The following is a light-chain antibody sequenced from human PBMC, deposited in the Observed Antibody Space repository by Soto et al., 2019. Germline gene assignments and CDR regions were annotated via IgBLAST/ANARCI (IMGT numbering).Light chain of an antibody. CDR2: NAF. V-gene: IGKV3-11*01. CDR3: QQRNNWQFTS. J-gene: IGKJ3*01. Sequence: EIVLTQSPATLSLSPGERASLFFRASQSIVIYLAWYQQKPGQATSLLINNAFNRATGIPARFSGSVSGTDFTLTIRSLEPEDFAVYYCQQRNNWQFTSFGPGTKVDIK. CDR1: QSIVIY.